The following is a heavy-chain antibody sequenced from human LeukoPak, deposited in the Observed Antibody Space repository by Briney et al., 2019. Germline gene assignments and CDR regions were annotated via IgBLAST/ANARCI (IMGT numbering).Heavy chain of an antibody. J-gene: IGHJ5*02. CDR2: IYYSGST. V-gene: IGHV4-31*03. Sequence: PSETLSLTCTVSGGSISSGGHYWSWIRQHPGKGLEWIGYIYYSGSTYYNPSLKSRVTISVDTSKNQFSLKLSSVTAADTAVYYCARVENSSGWYTPAFDPWGQGTLVTVSS. CDR1: GGSISSGGHY. D-gene: IGHD6-19*01. CDR3: ARVENSSGWYTPAFDP.